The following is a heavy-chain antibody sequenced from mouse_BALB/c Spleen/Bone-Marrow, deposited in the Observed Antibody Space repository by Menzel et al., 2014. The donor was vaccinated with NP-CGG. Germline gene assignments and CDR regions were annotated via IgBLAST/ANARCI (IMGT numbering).Heavy chain of an antibody. V-gene: IGHV1-7*01. J-gene: IGHJ4*01. CDR2: VNPSTGYT. CDR1: GYTFXSYW. D-gene: IGHD1-1*01. Sequence: VQLQHSGAELAKPGASVKMSCKASGYTFXSYWMHWVKQRPGQGLEWIGYVNPSTGYTEYNQKFEDKATLTADKSSSTAYMQLSSLTSEDSAVYYCARPPYYYGSSYDAMDYWGQGTSVTVSS. CDR3: ARPPYYYGSSYDAMDY.